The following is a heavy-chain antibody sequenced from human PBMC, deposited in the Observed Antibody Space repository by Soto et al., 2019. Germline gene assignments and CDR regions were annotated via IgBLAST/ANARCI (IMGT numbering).Heavy chain of an antibody. CDR2: ISGSGGST. D-gene: IGHD3-9*01. V-gene: IGHV3-23*01. Sequence: PGGSLRLSCAASGFTFSSYAMSWVRQAPGKGLEWVSAISGSGGSTYYADSVKGRFTISRDNSKNTLYLQMNSLRAEDTAVYYCARGHILTGYYIHYYYGMDVWGQGTTVTVSS. J-gene: IGHJ6*02. CDR3: ARGHILTGYYIHYYYGMDV. CDR1: GFTFSSYA.